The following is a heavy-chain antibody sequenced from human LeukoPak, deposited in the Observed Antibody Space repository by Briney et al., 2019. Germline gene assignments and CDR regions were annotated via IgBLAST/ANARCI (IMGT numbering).Heavy chain of an antibody. CDR2: ISSSSSYI. Sequence: GGSLRLSCAASGFTFSSYSMNWVRQAPGKGLEWVSSISSSSSYIYYADSVKGRFTISRDNAKNSLYLQMNSLRAEDTAVYYCARDLWFGESSRQVDYWGQGTLVTVSS. V-gene: IGHV3-21*01. CDR3: ARDLWFGESSRQVDY. CDR1: GFTFSSYS. J-gene: IGHJ4*02. D-gene: IGHD3-10*01.